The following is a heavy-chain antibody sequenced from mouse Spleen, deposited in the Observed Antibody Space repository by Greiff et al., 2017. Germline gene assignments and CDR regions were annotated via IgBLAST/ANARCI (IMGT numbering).Heavy chain of an antibody. CDR1: GYTFTNYW. J-gene: IGHJ2*01. V-gene: IGHV1-63*01. D-gene: IGHD1-1*02. CDR3: AREVGGNYFDY. Sequence: VQLVESGAELVRPGTSVKMSCKASGYTFTNYWIGWAKQRPGHGLEWIGDIYPGGGYTNYNEKFKGKATLTADKSSSTAYMQFSSLTSEDSAIYYCAREVGGNYFDYWGQGTTLTVSS. CDR2: IYPGGGYT.